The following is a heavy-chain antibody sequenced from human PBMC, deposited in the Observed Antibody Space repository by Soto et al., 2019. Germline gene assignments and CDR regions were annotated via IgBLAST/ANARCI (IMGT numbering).Heavy chain of an antibody. CDR3: ARGYYDFWSGYYISPYGMDV. D-gene: IGHD3-3*01. CDR1: GLTFSDYY. CDR2: ISSRGSSI. V-gene: IGHV3-11*01. Sequence: GGSLRLSCAVSGLTFSDYYMGWIRQAPGKGLEWVSYISSRGSSIYYADSEKGRFTISRDNAKNSLYLQMNGLRAEDTAVYYCARGYYDFWSGYYISPYGMDVWGQGTTVTVSS. J-gene: IGHJ6*02.